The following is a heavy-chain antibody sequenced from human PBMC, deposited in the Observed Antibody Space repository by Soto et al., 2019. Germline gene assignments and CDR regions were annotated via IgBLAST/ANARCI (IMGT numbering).Heavy chain of an antibody. CDR3: ARGNTAMATKGNAFDI. CDR1: GVTFSSYA. CDR2: IIPIFGTA. V-gene: IGHV1-69*13. J-gene: IGHJ3*02. D-gene: IGHD5-18*01. Sequence: SVKVSCKASGVTFSSYAISWVRQAPGQGLEWMGGIIPIFGTANYAQKFQGRVTITADESTSTAYMELSSLRSEDTAVYYCARGNTAMATKGNAFDIWGQGTMVTVSS.